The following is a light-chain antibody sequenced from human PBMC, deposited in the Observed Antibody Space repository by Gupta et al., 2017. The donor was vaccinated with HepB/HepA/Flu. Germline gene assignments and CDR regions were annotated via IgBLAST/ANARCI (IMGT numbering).Light chain of an antibody. CDR1: QSLLHSNGYNY. CDR3: MQALQTPLT. V-gene: IGKV2-28*01. Sequence: DIVMTQSPLSLPVTPGEPASISCRSSQSLLHSNGYNYLDWYLQKPGQSPQLLIYLGSNRASGVPDRFSGSGSGTDFTLKIIRVGAEDVGIYYCMQALQTPLTFGGGTKVEIK. J-gene: IGKJ4*01. CDR2: LGS.